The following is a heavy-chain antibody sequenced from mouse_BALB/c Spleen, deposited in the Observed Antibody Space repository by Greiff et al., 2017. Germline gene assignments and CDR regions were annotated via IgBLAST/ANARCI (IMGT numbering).Heavy chain of an antibody. V-gene: IGHV5-4*02. CDR2: ISDGGSYT. D-gene: IGHD2-1*01. CDR3: ARSHYGNYGFAY. Sequence: EVKLMESGGGLVKPGGSLKLSCAASGFTFSDYYMYWVRQTPEKRLEWVATISDGGSYTYYPDSVKGRFTISRDNAKNNLYLQMSSLKSEDTAMYYCARSHYGNYGFAYWGQGTLVTVSA. CDR1: GFTFSDYY. J-gene: IGHJ3*01.